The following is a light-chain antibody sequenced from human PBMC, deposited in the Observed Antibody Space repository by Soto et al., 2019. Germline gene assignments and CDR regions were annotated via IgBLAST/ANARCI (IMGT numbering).Light chain of an antibody. CDR2: AAS. J-gene: IGKJ4*01. V-gene: IGKV3-20*01. Sequence: EIVLTQSPGTLSLSPGEKATLSCRAGQNVGKSFLDWYQQKPGHAPRLLIYAASNRDTDIPYRFSGSRSGTDFTLTITRLEPEDFAVYFCQHYDTSTVTFGRGTRVEVK. CDR1: QNVGKSF. CDR3: QHYDTSTVT.